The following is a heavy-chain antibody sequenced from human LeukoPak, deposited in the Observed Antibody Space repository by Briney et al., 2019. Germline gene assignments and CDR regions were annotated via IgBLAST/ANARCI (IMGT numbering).Heavy chain of an antibody. CDR1: GGSISSGGYY. CDR3: ARRPRSGWYDY. D-gene: IGHD6-19*01. CDR2: IYHSGST. J-gene: IGHJ4*02. Sequence: KSSQTLSLTCTVSGGSISSGGYYWSWIRQPPGKGLEWIGYIYHSGSTYYNPSLKSRVTISVDRSKNQFSLKLNSVTAADTAVYYCARRPRSGWYDYWGQGTLVTVSS. V-gene: IGHV4-30-2*01.